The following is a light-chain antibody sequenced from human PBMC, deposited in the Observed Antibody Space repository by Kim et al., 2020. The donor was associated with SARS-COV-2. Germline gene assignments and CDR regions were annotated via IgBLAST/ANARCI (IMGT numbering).Light chain of an antibody. CDR3: QQCKSAPWT. CDR2: AAS. CDR1: QGISNY. V-gene: IGKV1-27*01. Sequence: GSVGDRVTITCRASQGISNYLAWYQQKPGKVPKLLIYAASALQSGVPSRFSGSGSGTDFTLTITSLQPEDVAAYYCQQCKSAPWTFGQGTKVDIK. J-gene: IGKJ1*01.